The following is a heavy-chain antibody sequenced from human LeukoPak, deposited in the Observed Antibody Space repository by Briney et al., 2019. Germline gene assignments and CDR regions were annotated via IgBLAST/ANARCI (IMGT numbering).Heavy chain of an antibody. CDR3: AVYSSSSIDY. J-gene: IGHJ4*02. Sequence: GGSLRLSCGASGFTFSSYEMSWVRQAPGKGLEWVSYISSSGSTIYYADSVKGRFTISRDNAKDSLYLQMNSLRAEDTAVYYCAVYSSSSIDYWGQGTLVTVSS. V-gene: IGHV3-48*03. D-gene: IGHD6-6*01. CDR1: GFTFSSYE. CDR2: ISSSGSTI.